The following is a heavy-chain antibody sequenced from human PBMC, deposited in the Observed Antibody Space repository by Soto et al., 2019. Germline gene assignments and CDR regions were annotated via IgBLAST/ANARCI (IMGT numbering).Heavy chain of an antibody. CDR1: GFTFDDYG. CDR2: INWNGGST. V-gene: IGHV3-20*04. J-gene: IGHJ6*02. D-gene: IGHD3-22*01. CDR3: ARHYDSSGYQPNYYYYGMDV. Sequence: GGSLRLSCAASGFTFDDYGMSWVRQAPGKGLEWVSGINWNGGSTGYADSVKSRFTISRDNAKNSLYLQMNSLRAEDTALYYCARHYDSSGYQPNYYYYGMDVWGQGTTVTVSS.